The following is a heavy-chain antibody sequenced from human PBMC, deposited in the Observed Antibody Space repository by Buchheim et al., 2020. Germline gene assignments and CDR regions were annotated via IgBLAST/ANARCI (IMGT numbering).Heavy chain of an antibody. CDR1: GFTFSSYA. CDR3: AKVPWGYTAMVKSSFDY. D-gene: IGHD5-18*01. J-gene: IGHJ4*02. CDR2: ISGSGGST. V-gene: IGHV3-23*01. Sequence: EVQLLESGGGLVQPGGSLRLSCAASGFTFSSYAMSWVRQAPGKGLEWVSAISGSGGSTNYADSVKGRFTISRDNSKNTLYLKMKSLRSEDTAVYYCAKVPWGYTAMVKSSFDYWGQGTL.